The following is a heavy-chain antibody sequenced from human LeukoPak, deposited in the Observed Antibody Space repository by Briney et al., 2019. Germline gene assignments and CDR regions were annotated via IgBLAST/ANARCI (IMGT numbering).Heavy chain of an antibody. Sequence: VGSLRLSRAASGFTFSYYYMNWVRQAPGKGLEWISFISSSSTYIHYADSVTGRFTISRDNAKNSLYLQMNSLRVEDTAVYYCAREGLPAALDSWGQGTLVTVSS. CDR2: ISSSSTYI. CDR1: GFTFSYYY. D-gene: IGHD2-2*01. CDR3: AREGLPAALDS. V-gene: IGHV3-21*01. J-gene: IGHJ1*01.